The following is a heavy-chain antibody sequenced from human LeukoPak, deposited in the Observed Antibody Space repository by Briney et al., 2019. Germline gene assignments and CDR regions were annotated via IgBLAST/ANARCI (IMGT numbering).Heavy chain of an antibody. CDR2: INPNSGGT. J-gene: IGHJ4*02. Sequence: ASVKVSCKASGYTFTGYYMHWVRQAPGQGLEWMGWINPNSGGTNYAQKFQGGVTMTRDTSISTAYMELSRLRSDDTAVYYCARDLFTYYYDSSGYCLDYWGQGTLVTVSS. CDR3: ARDLFTYYYDSSGYCLDY. CDR1: GYTFTGYY. V-gene: IGHV1-2*02. D-gene: IGHD3-22*01.